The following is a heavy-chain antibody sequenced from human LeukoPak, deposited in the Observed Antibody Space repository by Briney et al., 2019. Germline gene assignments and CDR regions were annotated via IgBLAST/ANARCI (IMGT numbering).Heavy chain of an antibody. CDR2: INHSGST. V-gene: IGHV4-34*01. Sequence: SETLSLTCAVYGGSFSGYYWSWIRQPPGKGLEWIGEINHSGSTNYNPSLKSRVTISVDTSKNQFSLKLSSVTAADTAVYYCARHLLTGGYDYGIDYWGRGTLVTVSS. CDR3: ARHLLTGGYDYGIDY. CDR1: GGSFSGYY. J-gene: IGHJ4*02. D-gene: IGHD5-12*01.